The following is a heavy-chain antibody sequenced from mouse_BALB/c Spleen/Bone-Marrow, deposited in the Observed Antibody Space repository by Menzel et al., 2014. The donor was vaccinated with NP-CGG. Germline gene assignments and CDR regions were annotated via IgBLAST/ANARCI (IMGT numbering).Heavy chain of an antibody. D-gene: IGHD2-1*01. V-gene: IGHV1-4*01. CDR1: GYTFTSYT. J-gene: IGHJ3*01. CDR2: INPSSGYT. Sequence: QVQLQQSGAELARPGASVKMSCKASGYTFTSYTMHWVKQRPGQGLEWIGYINPSSGYTNYNQKFKDKATLTADKSSSTAYMQLSSLTSEDSAVCYCAAGYYGNSGWFAYWGQGTLVTVSA. CDR3: AAGYYGNSGWFAY.